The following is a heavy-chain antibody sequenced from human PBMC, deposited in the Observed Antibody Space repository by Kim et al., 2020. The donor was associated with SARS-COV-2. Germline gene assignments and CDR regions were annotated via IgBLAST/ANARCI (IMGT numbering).Heavy chain of an antibody. CDR2: ISYDGSNK. Sequence: GSLRLSCAASGFTFSSYGMHWVRQAPGKGLEWVAVISYDGSNKYYADSVKGRFTISRDNSKNTLYLQMNSLRAADTAVYYCAKDFGYCSGGSCDAFDIW. J-gene: IGHJ3*02. V-gene: IGHV3-30*18. CDR1: GFTFSSYG. D-gene: IGHD2-15*01. CDR3: AKDFGYCSGGSCDAFDI.